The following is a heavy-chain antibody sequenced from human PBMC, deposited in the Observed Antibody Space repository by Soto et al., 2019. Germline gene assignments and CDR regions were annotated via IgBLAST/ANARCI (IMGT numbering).Heavy chain of an antibody. CDR1: GGSFSGYY. D-gene: IGHD2-15*01. CDR3: ARGQPDGIYCSGGRCHCDY. J-gene: IGHJ4*02. Sequence: QVQLQQWGAGLLKPSETLSLTCAVYGGSFSGYYWSWIRQPPGKGLEWIGEINHSGSTNYNPSLKSRVTISVDTSKNQFSLKLSSVTAADTAVYYCARGQPDGIYCSGGRCHCDYWGQGTLVTVSS. V-gene: IGHV4-34*01. CDR2: INHSGST.